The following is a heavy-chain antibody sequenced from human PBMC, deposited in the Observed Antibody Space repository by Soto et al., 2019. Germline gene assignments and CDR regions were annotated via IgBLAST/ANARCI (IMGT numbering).Heavy chain of an antibody. D-gene: IGHD3-10*01. Sequence: PSETLSLTCAVSGGSIRSNSYYWGWIRQPPGKGLEWIGYIYYSGSTNYNPSLKSRVTISVDTSKNQFSLKLSSVTAADTAVYYCARYGSGSYGYYYYYMDVWGKGTTVTVSS. J-gene: IGHJ6*03. CDR3: ARYGSGSYGYYYYYMDV. CDR1: GGSIRSNSYY. CDR2: IYYSGST. V-gene: IGHV4-61*05.